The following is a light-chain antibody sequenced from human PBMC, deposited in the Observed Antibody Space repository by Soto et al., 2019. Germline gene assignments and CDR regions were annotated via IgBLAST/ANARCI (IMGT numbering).Light chain of an antibody. J-gene: IGKJ4*01. CDR1: QSVSNNY. CDR3: QQRSKWTVT. Sequence: EILLTQSPGTLHLSPGERATLSCRASQSVSNNYLAWYQQKPGQAPRLLIYGASHRDTGTPALFSGSGAGTDFTLTISSLEAEDFALDYCQQRSKWTVTFGGGTKVDIK. V-gene: IGKV3D-11*02. CDR2: GAS.